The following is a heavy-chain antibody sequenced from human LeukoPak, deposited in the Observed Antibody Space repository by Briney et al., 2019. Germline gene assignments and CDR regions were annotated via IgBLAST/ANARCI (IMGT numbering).Heavy chain of an antibody. CDR1: GFSFSYYA. CDR3: ARSTEDCSGDTCYSDFDC. V-gene: IGHV3-30*01. Sequence: GRSLRLSCAASGFSFSYYAMHWVRQAPGKGLEWVSVISNNGTNKYYADSVKGRFTISRDNSKNTLYLQMNSLRAEDTAVYYCARSTEDCSGDTCYSDFDCWGQGKLVTVSS. CDR2: ISNNGTNK. D-gene: IGHD2-15*01. J-gene: IGHJ4*02.